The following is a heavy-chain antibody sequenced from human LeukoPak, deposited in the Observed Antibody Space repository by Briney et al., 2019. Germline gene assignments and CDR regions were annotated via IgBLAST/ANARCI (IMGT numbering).Heavy chain of an antibody. V-gene: IGHV7-4-1*02. CDR1: GYTFSSYS. CDR2: INTNTGNP. CDR3: AREMVRGVTYYYYYMDV. D-gene: IGHD3-10*01. J-gene: IGHJ6*03. Sequence: ASVKVSCKASGYTFSSYSFNWVRQAPGQGLEWMGWINTNTGNPTYAQGFTGRFVFSLDTSVSTAYLQISSLKAEDTAVYYCAREMVRGVTYYYYYMDVWGKGTTVTVSS.